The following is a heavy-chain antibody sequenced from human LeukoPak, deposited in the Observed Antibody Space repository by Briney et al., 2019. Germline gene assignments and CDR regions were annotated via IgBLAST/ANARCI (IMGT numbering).Heavy chain of an antibody. V-gene: IGHV3-23*01. D-gene: IGHD3-22*01. CDR2: ISGRDGNT. CDR1: GFTFSTYG. Sequence: GGSLRLSCAASGFTFSTYGMNWVRQAPGKGLEWVSAISGRDGNTYYADSVKGRFSISRDNAKNSLYLQMNSLRAEDTAVYYCARDHHRRLYDSQARDTFDIWGQGTMVTVSS. CDR3: ARDHHRRLYDSQARDTFDI. J-gene: IGHJ3*02.